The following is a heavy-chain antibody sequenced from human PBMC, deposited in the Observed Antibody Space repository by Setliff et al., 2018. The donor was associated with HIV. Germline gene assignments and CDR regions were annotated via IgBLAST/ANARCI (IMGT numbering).Heavy chain of an antibody. V-gene: IGHV4-4*02. J-gene: IGHJ3*02. CDR1: GGSISSSNW. CDR3: ARFYYHYDSTNDAFDI. CDR2: IYHGGST. Sequence: SETLSLTCAVSGGSISSSNWWSWVRQPPGKGLEWIGEIYHGGSTNYNPSLKSRVTISVDKSKNQFSLKLSSVTAADTAVYYCARFYYHYDSTNDAFDIWGQGTMVTVSS. D-gene: IGHD3-22*01.